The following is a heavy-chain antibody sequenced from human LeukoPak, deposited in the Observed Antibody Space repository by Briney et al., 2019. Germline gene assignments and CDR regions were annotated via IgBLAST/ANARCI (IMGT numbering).Heavy chain of an antibody. CDR3: AKKTTFWSGYYDY. CDR1: GFTFSSYA. J-gene: IGHJ4*02. V-gene: IGHV3-23*01. CDR2: ISGSGGST. D-gene: IGHD3-3*01. Sequence: GGSLRLSCAASGFTFSSYAMSWVRQAPGKGLEWVSGISGSGGSTYYADSVKGRFTISRDNSKNTLYLQMNSLRGEDTAVYYCAKKTTFWSGYYDYWGQETLVTVSS.